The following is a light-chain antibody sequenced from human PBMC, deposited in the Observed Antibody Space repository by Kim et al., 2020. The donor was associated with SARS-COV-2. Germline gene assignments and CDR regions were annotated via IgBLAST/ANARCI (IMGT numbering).Light chain of an antibody. CDR2: KDT. V-gene: IGLV3-27*01. CDR3: YSYSAAGEPL. J-gene: IGLJ2*01. Sequence: PGQTAMVSCSGGVLAKKYARWFQQEPGQAPVLVIYKDTERPSGIPERFSGSSSGTTVTLTISGAQVGDEGDYYCYSYSAAGEPLLGGGTQLTVL. CDR1: VLAKKY.